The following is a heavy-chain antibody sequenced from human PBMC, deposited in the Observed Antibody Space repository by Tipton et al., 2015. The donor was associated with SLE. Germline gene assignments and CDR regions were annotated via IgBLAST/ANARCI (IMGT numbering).Heavy chain of an antibody. D-gene: IGHD6-19*01. Sequence: TLSLTCTVSGGSISSSSYYWGWIRQPPGKGLEWIGSIYYSGNTYYNPSLKSRVTISVDTSKNQFSLKLSSVTAADTAVYYCARASIAVAENDAFDIWGQGTMVTVSS. CDR2: IYYSGNT. J-gene: IGHJ3*02. CDR3: ARASIAVAENDAFDI. V-gene: IGHV4-39*07. CDR1: GGSISSSSYY.